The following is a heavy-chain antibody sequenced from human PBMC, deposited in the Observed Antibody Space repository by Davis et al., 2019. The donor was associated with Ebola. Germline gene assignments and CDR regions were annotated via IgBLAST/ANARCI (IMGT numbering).Heavy chain of an antibody. CDR1: GFSLRIHEVA. CDR2: VYGDDIK. Sequence: SGPTLVKPPQTLTLTCPFSGFSLRIHEVAVGWIRQPPGKALEWLALVYGDDIKRYSPSLRSRLTITKDTSKNQVVLTMTKMDPVDTATYYCAHRHNGPGSYSFFDFWGQGALVTVSS. CDR3: AHRHNGPGSYSFFDF. J-gene: IGHJ4*02. D-gene: IGHD3-10*01. V-gene: IGHV2-5*02.